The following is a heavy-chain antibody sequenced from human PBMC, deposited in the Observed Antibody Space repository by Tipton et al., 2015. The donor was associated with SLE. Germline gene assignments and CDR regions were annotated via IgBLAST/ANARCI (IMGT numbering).Heavy chain of an antibody. CDR2: IYPGDSDT. CDR3: ARWGRDSSSSSIFDY. CDR1: GYSFTSYW. Sequence: QLVQSGSEVKKPGESLKLSCKGSGYSFTSYWIGWVRQMPGNGLEWMGIIYPGDSDTRYSPSFQGQVTISADKSISTAYLQWSSLKASDTAMYYCARWGRDSSSSSIFDYWGQGTLVTVSS. V-gene: IGHV5-51*03. D-gene: IGHD6-6*01. J-gene: IGHJ4*02.